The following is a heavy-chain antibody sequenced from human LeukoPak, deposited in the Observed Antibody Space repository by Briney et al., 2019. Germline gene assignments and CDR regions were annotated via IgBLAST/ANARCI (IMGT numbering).Heavy chain of an antibody. D-gene: IGHD5-24*01. CDR2: IYYSGST. CDR3: ARHGFRGDGYNWAANWFDP. V-gene: IGHV4-59*08. CDR1: GGSISSYY. Sequence: PSETLSLTCTVSGGSISSYYWSWIRQPPGKGLEWIGYIYYSGSTNYNPSLKSRVTISVDTSKNQFSLKLSSVTAADTAMYYCARHGFRGDGYNWAANWFDPWGQGTLVTVSS. J-gene: IGHJ5*02.